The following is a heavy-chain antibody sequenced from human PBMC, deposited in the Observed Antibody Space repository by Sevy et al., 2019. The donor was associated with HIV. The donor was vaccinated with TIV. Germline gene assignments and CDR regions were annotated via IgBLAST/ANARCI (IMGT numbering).Heavy chain of an antibody. Sequence: GGSLRLSCAASGFTFDDYTMHWVRQAPGKGLEWVSLISWDGGSTYYADSVKGRFTISRDNSKNSLYLQMNSLRTGDTALYYCAKLWGSSSGPDYWGQGTLVTVSS. V-gene: IGHV3-43*01. CDR3: AKLWGSSSGPDY. D-gene: IGHD6-6*01. J-gene: IGHJ4*02. CDR1: GFTFDDYT. CDR2: ISWDGGST.